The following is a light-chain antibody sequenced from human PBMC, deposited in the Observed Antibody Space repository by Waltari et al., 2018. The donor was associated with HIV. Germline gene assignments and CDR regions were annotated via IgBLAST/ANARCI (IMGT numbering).Light chain of an antibody. CDR1: TYNIGSHY. J-gene: IGLJ3*02. Sequence: SVLTQPPSVSAAPGQTLTISCSGSTYNIGSHYVAWYQQFPGGSPKFLIYEEVRRPSGIPDRFAGSKSGTAATLDITGLQTGDEADYYCGTWDSSLGAGVFGGGTKVT. CDR2: EEV. CDR3: GTWDSSLGAGV. V-gene: IGLV1-51*02.